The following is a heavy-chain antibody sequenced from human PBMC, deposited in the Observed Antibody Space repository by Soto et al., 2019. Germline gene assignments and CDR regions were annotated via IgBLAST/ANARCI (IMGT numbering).Heavy chain of an antibody. D-gene: IGHD6-19*01. V-gene: IGHV4-61*01. CDR3: ARGEPGIAVAGP. Sequence: QVQLQESGPGLVKPSETLSLTCTVSGGSVSSGSYYWSWIRQPPGKGLEWSGYIYYSGSTNYNPSLKSRITISVDTSKNQFSLKLSSVTAADTAVYYCARGEPGIAVAGPWGQGTLVTVSS. CDR2: IYYSGST. J-gene: IGHJ5*02. CDR1: GGSVSSGSYY.